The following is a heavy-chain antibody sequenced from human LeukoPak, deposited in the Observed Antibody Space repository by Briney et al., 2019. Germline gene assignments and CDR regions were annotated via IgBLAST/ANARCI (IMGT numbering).Heavy chain of an antibody. V-gene: IGHV3-23*01. J-gene: IGHJ4*02. CDR1: GFTFSSYA. Sequence: GGPLRLSCAASGFTFSSYAMSWVRQAPGKGLEWVSAISGSGGSTYYADSVKGRFTISRDNSKNTLYLQMNSLRAEDTAVYYCAKSGGYDILTGYYFDYWGQGTLVTVSS. CDR2: ISGSGGST. D-gene: IGHD3-9*01. CDR3: AKSGGYDILTGYYFDY.